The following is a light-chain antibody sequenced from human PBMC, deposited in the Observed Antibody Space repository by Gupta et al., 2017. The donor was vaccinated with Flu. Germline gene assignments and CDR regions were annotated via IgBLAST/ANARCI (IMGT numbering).Light chain of an antibody. CDR3: LQTYRSAPKT. J-gene: IGKJ4*01. CDR1: QSISSY. CDR2: AAS. Sequence: SSLSASVGDRVIITCRASQSISSYLHWYQQKPGKAPKLLIYAASSLQSGVPSRFSGSGSGTDFTLTISSLQPEDFATYFGLQTYRSAPKTCGGGTRVEIK. V-gene: IGKV1-39*01.